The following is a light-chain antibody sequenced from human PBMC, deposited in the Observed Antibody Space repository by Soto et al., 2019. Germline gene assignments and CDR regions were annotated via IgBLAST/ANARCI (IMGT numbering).Light chain of an antibody. CDR3: QQRSNWPSIT. V-gene: IGKV3-11*01. CDR2: DAS. J-gene: IGKJ5*01. CDR1: QSVSSY. Sequence: EIVLTQSPATLSLSPGERATLSCRASQSVSSYLAWYQQKPGQAPRLLIYDASNRATGIPARFSGSGSGTDFTLTISILEPEDFAVYYCQQRSNWPSITFGHGTRLEIK.